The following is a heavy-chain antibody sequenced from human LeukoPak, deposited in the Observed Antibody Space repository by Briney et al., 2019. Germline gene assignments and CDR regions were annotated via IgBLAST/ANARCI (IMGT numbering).Heavy chain of an antibody. CDR3: ASIAGSYSPSFDY. CDR2: ISSSSSYI. CDR1: GFTFSSYS. J-gene: IGHJ4*02. V-gene: IGHV3-21*01. Sequence: GGSLRLSCAASGFTFSSYSMNWVRQAPGKGLEWVSSISSSSSYIYYADSVKSRFTISRDNAKNSLYLQMNSLRAEDTAVYYCASIAGSYSPSFDYWGQGTLVTVSS. D-gene: IGHD1-26*01.